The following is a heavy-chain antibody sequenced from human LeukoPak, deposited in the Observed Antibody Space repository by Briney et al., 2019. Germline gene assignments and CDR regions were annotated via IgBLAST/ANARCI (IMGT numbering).Heavy chain of an antibody. CDR1: GDSVSSNSAA. Sequence: SQTLSLTCAISGDSVSSNSAAWNWIRQPPSRGLEWLGRTYYTSKWYNDYAVSVKSRITINPDTSKNQFSLQLNSVTPEDTAVYYCARTVKAYYYDSSGYYPGYFDYWGQGTLVTVSS. D-gene: IGHD3-22*01. CDR2: TYYTSKWYN. V-gene: IGHV6-1*01. CDR3: ARTVKAYYYDSSGYYPGYFDY. J-gene: IGHJ4*02.